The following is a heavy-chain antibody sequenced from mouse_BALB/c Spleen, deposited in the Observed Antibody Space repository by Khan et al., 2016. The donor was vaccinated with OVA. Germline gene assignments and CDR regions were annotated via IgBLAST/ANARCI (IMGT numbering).Heavy chain of an antibody. V-gene: IGHV1S132*01. CDR3: ARGYLGNYEFAY. CDR2: IFTVTGTT. CDR1: GYTFTNYW. D-gene: IGHD2-1*01. J-gene: IGHJ3*01. Sequence: QVQLQQSGAELVKPGASAKLSCKTSGYTFTNYWIQWVKQRPGQGLGWSGQIFTVTGTTYSNENFKAKATLTVDTSTSTAYMHLSSLTSEDSAVYCCARGYLGNYEFAYWGQGALVTVSA.